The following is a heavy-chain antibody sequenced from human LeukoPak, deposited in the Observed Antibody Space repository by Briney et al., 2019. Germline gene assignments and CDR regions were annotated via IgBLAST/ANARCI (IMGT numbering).Heavy chain of an antibody. CDR3: ARDRVGARSGPYYGMDV. J-gene: IGHJ6*02. CDR2: IYSGGST. Sequence: GGSLRLSCAAPGFTVSSNYMSWVRQAPGKGLEWVSVIYSGGSTYYSDSAKGRFTISRDNSKNTLYLQMQSLRAEAKAVFYCARDRVGARSGPYYGMDVWGQGPTVTVSS. D-gene: IGHD1-26*01. CDR1: GFTVSSNY. V-gene: IGHV3-66*01.